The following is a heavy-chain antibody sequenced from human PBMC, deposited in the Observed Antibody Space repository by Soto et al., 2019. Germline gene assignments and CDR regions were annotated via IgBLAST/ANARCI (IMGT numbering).Heavy chain of an antibody. CDR1: GGTVSSFA. V-gene: IGHV1-69*06. CDR3: ARGQRAGGSYSAFDI. CDR2: IIPIFGTT. Sequence: VASVKVSGKASGGTVSSFAISWVRQAPGQGLEWMGGIIPIFGTTNYAQKFQGRVTITADKSTSTAYMELSSLRSEDTAVYYCARGQRAGGSYSAFDIWGKGTMVT. D-gene: IGHD1-26*01. J-gene: IGHJ3*02.